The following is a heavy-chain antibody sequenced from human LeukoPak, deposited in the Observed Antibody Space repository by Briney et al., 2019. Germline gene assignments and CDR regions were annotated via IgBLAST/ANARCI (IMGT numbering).Heavy chain of an antibody. CDR2: IYYSGST. D-gene: IGHD3-3*01. CDR3: AKDPRGYDFGY. CDR1: GGSISSYY. J-gene: IGHJ4*02. V-gene: IGHV4-59*12. Sequence: SETLSLTCTVSGGSISSYYWNWIRQPPGKGLEWIGYIYYSGSTNYNASLKSRVTISVDRSKNQFSLNLISVTAADTAVYYCAKDPRGYDFGYWGQGTLVTVSS.